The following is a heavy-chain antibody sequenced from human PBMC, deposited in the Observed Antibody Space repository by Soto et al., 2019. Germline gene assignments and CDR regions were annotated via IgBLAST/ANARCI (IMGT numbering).Heavy chain of an antibody. V-gene: IGHV3-30*18. CDR1: GFTFSSYG. D-gene: IGHD5-12*01. CDR3: ANSHSGYAYYMDV. J-gene: IGHJ6*03. Sequence: GGSLRLSCAASGFTFSSYGMHWVRQAPGKGLEWVAVISYDGSNKYYADSVKGRFTISRDNSKNTLYLQMNSLRAEDTAVYYCANSHSGYAYYMDVWGKGTTVTVSS. CDR2: ISYDGSNK.